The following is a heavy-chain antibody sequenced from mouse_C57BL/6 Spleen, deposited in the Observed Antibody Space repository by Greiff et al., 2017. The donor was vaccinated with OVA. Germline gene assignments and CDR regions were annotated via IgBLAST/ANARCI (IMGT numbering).Heavy chain of an antibody. CDR3: ARRAQAFDY. CDR1: GYTFTSYW. J-gene: IGHJ2*01. V-gene: IGHV1-50*01. CDR2: IDPSDSYT. D-gene: IGHD3-2*02. Sequence: VKLQQPGAELVKPGASVKLSCKASGYTFTSYWMQWVKQRPGQGLEWIGEIDPSDSYTNYNQKFKGKATLTVDTSSSTAYMQLSSLTSEDSAVYYCARRAQAFDYWGQGTTLTVSS.